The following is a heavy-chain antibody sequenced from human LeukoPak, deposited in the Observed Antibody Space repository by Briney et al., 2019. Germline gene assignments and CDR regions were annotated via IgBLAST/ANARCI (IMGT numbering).Heavy chain of an antibody. CDR3: ARDFLPAAAGTALDY. CDR2: ISSSSSTI. J-gene: IGHJ4*02. CDR1: GFTFSSYS. V-gene: IGHV3-48*04. Sequence: GGSLRLSCAASGFTFSSYSMNWVRQAPGKGLEWVSYISSSSSTIYYADSVKGRFTISRDNAKNSLYLQMNSLRAEDTAVYYCARDFLPAAAGTALDYWGQGTLVTVSS. D-gene: IGHD6-13*01.